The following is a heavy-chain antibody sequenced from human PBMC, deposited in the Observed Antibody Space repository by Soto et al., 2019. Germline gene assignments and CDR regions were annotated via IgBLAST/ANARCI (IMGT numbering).Heavy chain of an antibody. CDR1: GFTFSNAW. D-gene: IGHD3-16*02. Sequence: GSLRLSCAASGFTFSNAWMSWVRQAPGKGLEWVGRIKSKTDGGTTDYAAPVKGRFTISRDDSKNTLYLQMNSLKTEDTAVYYCTTRNFYDYVWGSYRYYYYGMDVWGQGTTVTVSS. V-gene: IGHV3-15*01. CDR3: TTRNFYDYVWGSYRYYYYGMDV. J-gene: IGHJ6*02. CDR2: IKSKTDGGTT.